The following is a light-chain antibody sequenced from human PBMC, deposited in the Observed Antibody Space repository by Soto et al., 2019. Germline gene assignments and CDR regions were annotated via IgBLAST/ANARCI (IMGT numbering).Light chain of an antibody. CDR1: QSVTNNY. CDR2: AAS. V-gene: IGKV3-20*01. CDR3: QQYGSSFT. J-gene: IGKJ3*01. Sequence: EIVLTQSPGTLSLSPGERATRTCRASQSVTNNYLAWYRQKPGQAPRLLIYAASSRAAGTPDRFSGSGSGTDFTLTISRLEPEDFAVYYCQQYGSSFTFGPGTKVDIK.